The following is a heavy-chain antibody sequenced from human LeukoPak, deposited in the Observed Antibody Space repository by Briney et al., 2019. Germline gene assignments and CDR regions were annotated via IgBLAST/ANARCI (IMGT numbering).Heavy chain of an antibody. J-gene: IGHJ4*02. Sequence: GGSLRLSCAASRLTFSSSAISWVRQAPGKGLEWLSTFNGGGDATYYADSVKGRFTISRDTSKNTLHLQMSSLRTEDTAIYYCAQANPAARGVNFDSWGQGTLVTVSS. D-gene: IGHD3-10*01. CDR2: FNGGGDAT. CDR3: AQANPAARGVNFDS. V-gene: IGHV3-23*01. CDR1: RLTFSSSA.